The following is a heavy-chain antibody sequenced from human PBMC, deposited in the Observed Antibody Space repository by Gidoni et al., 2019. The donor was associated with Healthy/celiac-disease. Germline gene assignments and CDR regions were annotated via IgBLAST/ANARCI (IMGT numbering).Heavy chain of an antibody. CDR2: INHSGST. J-gene: IGHJ5*02. CDR1: GGSFSGYY. Sequence: QVQLQQWGAGLLKPSETLSLTCAVYGGSFSGYYWSWIRQPPGKGLEWIGEINHSGSTNYNPSLKSRVTISVDTSKNQFSLKLSSVTAADTAVYYCARDAQTLGRGLVPWGQGTLVTVSS. D-gene: IGHD3-10*01. CDR3: ARDAQTLGRGLVP. V-gene: IGHV4-34*01.